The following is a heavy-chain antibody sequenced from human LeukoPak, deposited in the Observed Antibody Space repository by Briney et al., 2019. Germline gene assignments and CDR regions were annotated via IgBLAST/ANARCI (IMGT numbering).Heavy chain of an antibody. CDR1: GGSISSSTYY. J-gene: IGHJ5*02. CDR3: ARSDIVGTIEGWFAP. D-gene: IGHD5-12*01. Sequence: SETLSLTCTVSGGSISSSTYYWGWIRQPPGKGLEWIGSIYYSGGTYHNPSLKSRVTISIDTSKNLFSLKLSSVTAADTAVYYCARSDIVGTIEGWFAPWGQGTLVTVSS. CDR2: IYYSGGT. V-gene: IGHV4-39*01.